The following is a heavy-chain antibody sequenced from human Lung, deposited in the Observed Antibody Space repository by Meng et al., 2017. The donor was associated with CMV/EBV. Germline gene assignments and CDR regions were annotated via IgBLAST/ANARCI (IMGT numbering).Heavy chain of an antibody. CDR1: GGTFSSYA. Sequence: SVKVSCKASGGTFSSYAISWVRQAPGQGLEWMGGIIPIFGTTNYAQNFQGRLTITTDESTSTAYMELGSLRSEDTAVYYCARTLGSTRFYFYNALDVWGQGNXVTVDS. CDR3: ARTLGSTRFYFYNALDV. CDR2: IIPIFGTT. J-gene: IGHJ6*01. V-gene: IGHV1-69*05. D-gene: IGHD1-7*01.